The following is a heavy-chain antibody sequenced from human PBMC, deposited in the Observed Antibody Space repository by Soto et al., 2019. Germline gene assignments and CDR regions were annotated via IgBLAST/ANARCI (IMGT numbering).Heavy chain of an antibody. V-gene: IGHV4-4*02. D-gene: IGHD3-10*01. Sequence: QVQLQESGPGLVKPSGTVSLTCAVSGDSIGNNNWWSWVRQPPGKGLEWIGEIHHSGNTNYNPSLKSRVSMSVVKSKNQFSLNLRSVTAADTAVYYCAHTIGAESYVPYWGQGNLVTVSS. CDR3: AHTIGAESYVPY. CDR2: IHHSGNT. CDR1: GDSIGNNNW. J-gene: IGHJ4*02.